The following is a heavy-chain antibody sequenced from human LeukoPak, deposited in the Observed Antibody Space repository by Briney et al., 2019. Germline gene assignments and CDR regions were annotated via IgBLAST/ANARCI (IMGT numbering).Heavy chain of an antibody. CDR1: GFTFSSYA. CDR2: ISGSGGST. D-gene: IGHD7-27*01. V-gene: IGHV3-23*01. CDR3: ARRSGDREFEY. Sequence: GGSLRLSCAASGFTFSSYAMTWVRQAPGKGLEWVSAISGSGGSTHYTDSVKGRFTISRDNSKNILYLQMNSLRVEDTAVYYCARRSGDREFEYWGQGTLVTVSS. J-gene: IGHJ4*02.